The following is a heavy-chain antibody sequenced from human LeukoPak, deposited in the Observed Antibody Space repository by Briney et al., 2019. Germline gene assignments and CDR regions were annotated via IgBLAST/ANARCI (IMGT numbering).Heavy chain of an antibody. D-gene: IGHD5-12*01. J-gene: IGHJ5*02. V-gene: IGHV4-34*01. Sequence: PSETLSLTCAVYGGSFRGYYWSWIRQPPGKGLEWSREINHSGSTNYNPSLKSRVTISVDTSKNQFSLKLSSVTAADTAVYYCARFGGLRFWNWFDPWGQGTLVTVSS. CDR2: INHSGST. CDR1: GGSFRGYY. CDR3: ARFGGLRFWNWFDP.